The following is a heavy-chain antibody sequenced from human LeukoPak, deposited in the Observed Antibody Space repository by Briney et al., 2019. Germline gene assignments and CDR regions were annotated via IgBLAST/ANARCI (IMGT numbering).Heavy chain of an antibody. D-gene: IGHD2-21*02. CDR2: ISSSSSYI. Sequence: GGSLRLSCAASGFTFSSYSMNWVRQAPGKGLEWVSSISSSSSYIYYADSVKGRFTISRDNAKNSLYLQMNSLRAEDTAVYYCARDCGGDCPPEDYYGMVVWGQGTTVTVSS. J-gene: IGHJ6*02. CDR3: ARDCGGDCPPEDYYGMVV. V-gene: IGHV3-21*01. CDR1: GFTFSSYS.